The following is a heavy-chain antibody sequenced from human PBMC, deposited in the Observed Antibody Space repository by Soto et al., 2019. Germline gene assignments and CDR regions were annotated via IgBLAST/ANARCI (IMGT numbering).Heavy chain of an antibody. CDR1: GGTFSSYA. Sequence: QVQLVQPGAEVKKPGSSVKVSCKASGGTFSSYAISWVRQAPGQGLEWMGGIIPIFGTANYAQKFQGRVTITADESTSTAYMELSSLRSEDTAVYYCARRLPLGGSGKLNWFDPWGQGTLVTVSS. V-gene: IGHV1-69*01. CDR3: ARRLPLGGSGKLNWFDP. D-gene: IGHD3-10*01. CDR2: IIPIFGTA. J-gene: IGHJ5*02.